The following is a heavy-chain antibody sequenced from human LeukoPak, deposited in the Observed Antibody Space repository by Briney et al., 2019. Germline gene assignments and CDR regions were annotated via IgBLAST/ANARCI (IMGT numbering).Heavy chain of an antibody. J-gene: IGHJ3*02. V-gene: IGHV3-48*01. CDR1: GFTFSTSG. CDR2: ISSSSRTI. D-gene: IGHD6-13*01. Sequence: AGRSLRLSCAASGFTFSTSGMNWVRQAPGKGLEWISYISSSSRTIYYADSVKGRFTISRDNAENSLYLQMNSLRAEDTAVYYCARETASWGYAFDIWGQGTMVTVSS. CDR3: ARETASWGYAFDI.